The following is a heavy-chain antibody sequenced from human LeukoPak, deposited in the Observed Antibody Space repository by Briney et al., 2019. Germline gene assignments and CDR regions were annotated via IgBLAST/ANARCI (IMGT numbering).Heavy chain of an antibody. CDR3: ARRAVEQWLVDY. CDR2: ISGSGGST. V-gene: IGHV3-23*01. J-gene: IGHJ4*02. D-gene: IGHD6-19*01. Sequence: AGGSLRLSCAASGFTFSSYAMSWVRQAPGKGLEWVSAISGSGGSTYYADSVKGRFTISRDNSKNTLYLQMNSLRAEDTAVYYCARRAVEQWLVDYWGQGTLVTVSS. CDR1: GFTFSSYA.